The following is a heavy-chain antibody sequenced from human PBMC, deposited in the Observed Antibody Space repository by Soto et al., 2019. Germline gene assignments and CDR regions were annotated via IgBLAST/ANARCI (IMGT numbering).Heavy chain of an antibody. CDR3: ARGDTVVTGARRV. V-gene: IGHV1-2*02. Sequence: GASVKVSCKASGYTFTGYYMHWVRQAPGRGLEWMGWINPNSGGTNYAQKFQGRVTMTRDTSISTAYMELSRLRSDDTAVYYCARGDTVVTGARRVWGQGTLVTVSS. CDR2: INPNSGGT. CDR1: GYTFTGYY. D-gene: IGHD7-27*01. J-gene: IGHJ4*02.